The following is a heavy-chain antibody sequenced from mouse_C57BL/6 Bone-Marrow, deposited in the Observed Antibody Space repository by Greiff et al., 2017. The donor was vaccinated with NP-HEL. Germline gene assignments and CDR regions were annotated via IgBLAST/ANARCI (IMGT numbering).Heavy chain of an antibody. CDR2: IYWDDDK. V-gene: IGHV8-12*01. J-gene: IGHJ4*01. CDR3: ARSRNIYYGNYPYAMDY. Sequence: VTLKVSGPGILQSSQTLSLTCSFSGFSLSPSGMGVSWIRQPSGKGLEWLAHIYWDDDKRYNPSLKTRLTISKDTSRNQVFLKITSVDTADTATYYCARSRNIYYGNYPYAMDYWGQGTSVTVSS. CDR1: GFSLSPSGMG. D-gene: IGHD2-1*01.